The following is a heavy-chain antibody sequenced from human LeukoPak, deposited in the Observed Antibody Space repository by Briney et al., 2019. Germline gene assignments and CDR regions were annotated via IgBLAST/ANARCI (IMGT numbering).Heavy chain of an antibody. Sequence: PGGSLRLSCAASGFTFSSYWMHWVRQAPGKGLVWVSRINSDGSSTSYADSVKGRFTISRDNAKNTLYLQMNSLRAEDTAVYYCARDDCSSTNCYTDYYYYGMDVWGQGTTVTVSS. CDR2: INSDGSST. D-gene: IGHD2-2*02. CDR1: GFTFSSYW. CDR3: ARDDCSSTNCYTDYYYYGMDV. J-gene: IGHJ6*02. V-gene: IGHV3-74*01.